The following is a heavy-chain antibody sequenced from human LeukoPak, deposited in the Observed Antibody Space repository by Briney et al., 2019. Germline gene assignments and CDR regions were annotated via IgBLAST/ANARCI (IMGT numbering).Heavy chain of an antibody. Sequence: GGSLRLSCAASGFTFSSYWMTWIRQAPGKGLEWVANIKEDGSEKYYVDSVKGRFTISRDNAKNSLYLQMNSLRAEGTAVYYCARDTGGGYSCYDCWGQGTLVTVSS. D-gene: IGHD5-18*01. CDR1: GFTFSSYW. J-gene: IGHJ4*02. V-gene: IGHV3-7*01. CDR3: ARDTGGGYSCYDC. CDR2: IKEDGSEK.